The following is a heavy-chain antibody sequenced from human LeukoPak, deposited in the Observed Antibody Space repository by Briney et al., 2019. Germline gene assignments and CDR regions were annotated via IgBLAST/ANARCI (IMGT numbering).Heavy chain of an antibody. D-gene: IGHD3-22*01. CDR3: ARGASSGYYRTIDFDY. CDR2: ISSSSSYI. J-gene: IGHJ4*02. Sequence: GGSLRLSCAASGFTFSSYSMNWVRQAPGKGLEWVPSISSSSSYIYYADSVKGRFTISRDNAKNSLYLQMNSLRAEDTAVYYCARGASSGYYRTIDFDYWGQGTLVTVSS. CDR1: GFTFSSYS. V-gene: IGHV3-21*01.